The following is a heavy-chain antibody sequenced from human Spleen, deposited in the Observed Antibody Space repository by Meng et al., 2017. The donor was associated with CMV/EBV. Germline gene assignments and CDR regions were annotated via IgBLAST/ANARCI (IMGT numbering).Heavy chain of an antibody. CDR3: ASFDYSNYGGKNWFDP. Sequence: ASVKVSCKASGYTFTGYHMHWVRQAPGQGLEWMGWINPNSGGTNYAQKFQGRVTMTRDTSISTAHMEVSGLRSEDTAVYYCASFDYSNYGGKNWFDPWGQGTLVTVSS. D-gene: IGHD4-11*01. V-gene: IGHV1-2*02. CDR1: GYTFTGYH. CDR2: INPNSGGT. J-gene: IGHJ5*02.